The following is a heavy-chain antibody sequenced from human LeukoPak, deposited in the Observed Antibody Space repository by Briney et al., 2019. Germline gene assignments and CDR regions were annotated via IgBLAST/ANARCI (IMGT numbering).Heavy chain of an antibody. V-gene: IGHV3-48*01. D-gene: IGHD3-3*01. CDR2: ISSSSSTI. Sequence: GGSLRLSCAASGFTFSSYSMNWVRQAPGKGLEWVSSISSSSSTIYYADSVKGRFTISRDNAKNSLYLQMNSLRAEDTAVYYCARDRRFLEWLFDYWGQGTLVTVSS. J-gene: IGHJ4*02. CDR3: ARDRRFLEWLFDY. CDR1: GFTFSSYS.